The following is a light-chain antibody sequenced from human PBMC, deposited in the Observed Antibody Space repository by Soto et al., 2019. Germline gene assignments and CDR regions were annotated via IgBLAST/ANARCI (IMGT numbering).Light chain of an antibody. V-gene: IGKV3-15*01. CDR3: QQYNNWPRRT. J-gene: IGKJ1*01. CDR1: QSVSSN. CDR2: GAS. Sequence: EIVMTQSPATLSVSPGERATLSCRASQSVSSNLAWYQQKPGQAPRLLIYGASTRATGIPARFSGSGSGTEFTLTISSLQSEDFAVCYCQQYNNWPRRTFGQGTKVDIK.